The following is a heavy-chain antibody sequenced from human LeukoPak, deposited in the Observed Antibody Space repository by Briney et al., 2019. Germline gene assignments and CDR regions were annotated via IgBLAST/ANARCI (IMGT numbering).Heavy chain of an antibody. D-gene: IGHD1-20*01. V-gene: IGHV1-58*02. CDR3: AKDEEVTGTNLGLILDAFDI. CDR2: IVVGSGNT. CDR1: GFTFTSSA. J-gene: IGHJ3*02. Sequence: ASVKVSCKASGFTFTSSAMQWVRQARGQRLEWIGWIVVGSGNTNYAQKFQERVTITRDMSTSTAYMELSSLRSEDTAVYFCAKDEEVTGTNLGLILDAFDIWGQGTMVTVSS.